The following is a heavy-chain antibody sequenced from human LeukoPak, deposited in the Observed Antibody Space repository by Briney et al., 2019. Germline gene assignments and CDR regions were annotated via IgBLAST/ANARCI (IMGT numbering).Heavy chain of an antibody. CDR2: LYSGGGT. V-gene: IGHV3-53*04. J-gene: IGHJ2*01. Sequence: GGSLRLSCAASGFTVSNYYMSWVRQAPGKGLEWVSVLYSGGGTYYADSVKGRFTISGHSSKNTLHLQMNSLRAEDTAVYYCARAPTTNWGSSYFDLWGRGSLVIVSS. D-gene: IGHD7-27*01. CDR1: GFTVSNYY. CDR3: ARAPTTNWGSSYFDL.